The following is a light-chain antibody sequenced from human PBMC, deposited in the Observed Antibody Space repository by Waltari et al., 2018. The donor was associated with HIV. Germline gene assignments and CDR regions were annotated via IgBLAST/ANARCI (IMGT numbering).Light chain of an antibody. CDR3: QHYTSSPAWT. Sequence: IVLTQSPGTLSLSPGERATFSCRASQSVSSDLAWYHQRPGQAPRLLIYRASTRATGIPDRFSGSGSGTDFTLTINSLEPEDSAVYYCQHYTSSPAWTFGQGTKVEIK. V-gene: IGKV3-20*01. CDR2: RAS. CDR1: QSVSSD. J-gene: IGKJ1*01.